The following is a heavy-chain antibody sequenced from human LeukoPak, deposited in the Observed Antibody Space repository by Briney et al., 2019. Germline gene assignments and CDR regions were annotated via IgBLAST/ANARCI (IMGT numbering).Heavy chain of an antibody. CDR2: IYTSGST. CDR1: GGSISSYY. V-gene: IGHV4-4*07. Sequence: PSETLSLTCTVSGGSISSYYWSWIRQPAGKGLEWIGRIYTSGSTNYNPSLKSRVTMSVDTSKNQSSLKLSSVTAADTAVYYCARTPWDCSGGSCYEGDFDYWGQGTLVTVSS. D-gene: IGHD2-15*01. J-gene: IGHJ4*02. CDR3: ARTPWDCSGGSCYEGDFDY.